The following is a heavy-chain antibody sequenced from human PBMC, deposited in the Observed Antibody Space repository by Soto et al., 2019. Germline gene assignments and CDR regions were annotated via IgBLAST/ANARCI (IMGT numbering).Heavy chain of an antibody. CDR3: ARFQYSVAHALDF. CDR1: GYTFTNYW. J-gene: IGHJ4*02. D-gene: IGHD1-26*01. CDR2: IYPGDSET. Sequence: EVQLVQSGPELKKPGESVQISCKGVGYTFTNYWIAWVRLMPGKGLEWLGTIYPGDSETRYSPSFQGQVTFSDDKAISTAYLRWHSLKASDTAMYYCARFQYSVAHALDFWAQGTLVSVSS. V-gene: IGHV5-51*01.